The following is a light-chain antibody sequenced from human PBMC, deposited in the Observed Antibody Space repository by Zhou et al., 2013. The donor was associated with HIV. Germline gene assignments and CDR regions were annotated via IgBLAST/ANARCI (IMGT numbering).Light chain of an antibody. CDR1: QSISNW. V-gene: IGKV1-5*03. CDR3: QQYNSYSS. CDR2: KAS. J-gene: IGKJ2*01. Sequence: DIQLTQSPSFLSASVGDRVTITCRASQSISNWLAWYQQKTGKAPKLLIYKASSLESGVPSRFSGSGSGTEFTLTISSLQPDDFATYYCQQYNSYSSFGQGTKLEIK.